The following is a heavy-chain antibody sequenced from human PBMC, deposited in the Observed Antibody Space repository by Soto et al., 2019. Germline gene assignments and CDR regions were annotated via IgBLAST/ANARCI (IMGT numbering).Heavy chain of an antibody. Sequence: SETLSLTCTVSGGSISSSSYYWGWIRQPPGKGLEWIGSIYYSGSTYYNPSLKGRVPISVDTSKNQFSLKLSSVTAADTAVYYCARHENSSGWYYYYYYMDVWGKGTTVTVSS. CDR3: ARHENSSGWYYYYYYMDV. CDR1: GGSISSSSYY. V-gene: IGHV4-39*01. CDR2: IYYSGST. J-gene: IGHJ6*03. D-gene: IGHD6-19*01.